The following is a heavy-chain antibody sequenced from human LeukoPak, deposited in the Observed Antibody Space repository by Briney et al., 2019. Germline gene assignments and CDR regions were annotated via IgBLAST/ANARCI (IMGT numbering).Heavy chain of an antibody. D-gene: IGHD2-2*01. CDR2: IKQDGSEK. Sequence: PGGSLRLSCAASGFTFSSYWMSWVRQAPGKGPEWVANIKQDGSEKYYVDSVKGRFTISRDNAKNSLYLQMNSLRAEDTAVYYCARDGNYCSSTSCYAVDYWGQGTLVTISS. J-gene: IGHJ4*02. V-gene: IGHV3-7*01. CDR1: GFTFSSYW. CDR3: ARDGNYCSSTSCYAVDY.